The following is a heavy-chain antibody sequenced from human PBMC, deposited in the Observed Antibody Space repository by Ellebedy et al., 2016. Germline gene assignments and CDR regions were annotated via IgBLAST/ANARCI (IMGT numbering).Heavy chain of an antibody. D-gene: IGHD2-15*01. J-gene: IGHJ6*02. V-gene: IGHV3-7*01. CDR3: ARDLLVAATVSRYYYYGMDV. Sequence: GGSLRLSXAASGFTFSSYAMSWVRQAPGKGLEWVANIKQDGSEKYYVDSVKGRFTISRDNAKNSLYLQMNSLRAEDTAVYYCARDLLVAATVSRYYYYGMDVWGQGTTVTVSS. CDR2: IKQDGSEK. CDR1: GFTFSSYA.